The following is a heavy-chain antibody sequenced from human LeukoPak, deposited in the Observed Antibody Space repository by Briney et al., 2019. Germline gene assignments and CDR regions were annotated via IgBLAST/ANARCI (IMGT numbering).Heavy chain of an antibody. CDR3: ARVAGAAATPWD. CDR2: IYTSGST. CDR1: GGSISSGSYY. J-gene: IGHJ4*02. Sequence: SETLSLTCTVSGGSISSGSYYWSWIRQPAGKGLEWIGRIYTSGSTKYNPSLKSRVTISVDTSKNQFSLKLSSVTAADTAVYYCARVAGAAATPWDWGQGTLVTVSS. D-gene: IGHD6-13*01. V-gene: IGHV4-61*02.